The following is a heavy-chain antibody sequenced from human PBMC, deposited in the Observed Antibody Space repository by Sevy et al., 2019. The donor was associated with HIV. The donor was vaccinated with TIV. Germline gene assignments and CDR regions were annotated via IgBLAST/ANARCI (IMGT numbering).Heavy chain of an antibody. CDR2: ISSSFTNI. J-gene: IGHJ4*02. V-gene: IGHV3-48*03. D-gene: IGHD3-10*02. Sequence: GGSLRLSCVASGFTFNIYEMNWVRQAPGQGLEWVSYISSSFTNIYYADSVKGRFTISRDNAKNSLYLQMNSLRAEDTAVYYCTNYVHYWGQRTLVTASS. CDR3: TNYVHY. CDR1: GFTFNIYE.